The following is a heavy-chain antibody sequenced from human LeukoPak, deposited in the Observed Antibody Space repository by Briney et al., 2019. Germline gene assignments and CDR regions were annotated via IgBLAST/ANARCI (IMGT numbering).Heavy chain of an antibody. CDR1: GYSISSGYY. CDR2: IYHSGST. V-gene: IGHV4-38-2*02. Sequence: SETLSLTCTVSGYSISSGYYWGWIRQPPGKGLEWIGSIYHSGSTYYNPSLKSRVTISVDTSKNQFSLKLSSVTAADTAVYYCASPPTAYHPFDAFDIWGQGTMVTVSS. J-gene: IGHJ3*02. D-gene: IGHD1-14*01. CDR3: ASPPTAYHPFDAFDI.